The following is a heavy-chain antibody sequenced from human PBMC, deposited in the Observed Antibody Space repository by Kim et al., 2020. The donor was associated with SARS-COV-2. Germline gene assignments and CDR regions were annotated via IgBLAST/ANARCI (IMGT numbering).Heavy chain of an antibody. CDR3: ARDGPGTTGTTEGMDV. V-gene: IGHV4-4*02. D-gene: IGHD1-1*01. J-gene: IGHJ6*02. CDR1: GGSISSSNW. Sequence: SETLSLTCAVSGGSISSSNWWSWVRQPPGKGLEWIGEIYHSGSTNYNPSLKSRVTISVDKSKNQFSLKLSSVTAADTAVYYCARDGPGTTGTTEGMDVWGQGTTVTVSS. CDR2: IYHSGST.